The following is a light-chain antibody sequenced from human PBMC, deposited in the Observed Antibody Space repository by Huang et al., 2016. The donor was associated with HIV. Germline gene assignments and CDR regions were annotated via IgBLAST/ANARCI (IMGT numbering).Light chain of an antibody. V-gene: IGKV1-12*01. CDR2: AAS. CDR3: QQANSFLALT. J-gene: IGKJ4*01. Sequence: DIQMTQSPSSVSASVGDRVTITCRASQDISTWLAWYQQKPGKAPKLLIYAASSLQSGVPSRCSGSGSGTDFTLTINSLQPEDFATYYCQQANSFLALTFGGGTKVEIK. CDR1: QDISTW.